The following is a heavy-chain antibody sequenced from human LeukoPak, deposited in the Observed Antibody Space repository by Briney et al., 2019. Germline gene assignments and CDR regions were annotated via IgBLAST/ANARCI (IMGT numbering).Heavy chain of an antibody. V-gene: IGHV5-51*01. Sequence: GESLQISSQGSGYGFTTHWIAWVRPMPGKGLEWMGIIYPGDSDTRYSPSFQGQVTISADKSISTTYLQWSSLKASDTAIYYCARRGGSSEIDYWGQGTLVTVSS. CDR3: ARRGGSSEIDY. CDR1: GYGFTTHW. D-gene: IGHD6-6*01. CDR2: IYPGDSDT. J-gene: IGHJ4*02.